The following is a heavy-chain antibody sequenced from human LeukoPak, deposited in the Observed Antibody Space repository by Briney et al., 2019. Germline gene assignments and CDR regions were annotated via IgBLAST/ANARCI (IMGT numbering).Heavy chain of an antibody. J-gene: IGHJ4*02. V-gene: IGHV4-59*01. D-gene: IGHD6-13*01. CDR3: ARGNPGIAAAGFDY. CDR2: IYYSGST. Sequence: SETLSLTCTVSGGSISSYYWSWIRQPPGKGLEWIGYIYYSGSTNYNPSLKSRVTVSVDTSKNQFPLKLSSVTAADTAVYYCARGNPGIAAAGFDYWGQGTLVTVSS. CDR1: GGSISSYY.